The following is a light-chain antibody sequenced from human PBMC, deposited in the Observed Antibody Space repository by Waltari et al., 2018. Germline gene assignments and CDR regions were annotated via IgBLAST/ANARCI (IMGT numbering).Light chain of an antibody. CDR3: QLYDSTSWT. CDR1: QNVNSIY. CDR2: GAS. J-gene: IGKJ1*01. V-gene: IGKV3-20*01. Sequence: ETVLTQSPGTLSLSPGERATLSCRTSQNVNSIYLAWYQQKPGQAPKLLIYGASRRAAGIPDRFSGSGSGTDFTLIISRLEPEDFAVYYCQLYDSTSWTFGPGTKVEI.